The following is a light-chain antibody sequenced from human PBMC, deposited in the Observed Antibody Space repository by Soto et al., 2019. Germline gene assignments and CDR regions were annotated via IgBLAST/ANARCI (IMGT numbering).Light chain of an antibody. CDR2: GAS. CDR3: QRDNYCPLA. V-gene: IGKV3-15*01. CDR1: QGIGNT. Sequence: EIVMTQSPATLSVSPGERATLSCRASQGIGNTLAWYQQKPGQTPRILFYGASTRATGIPARFSGSGSGTEFTLTINSLQSEDFAVYYCQRDNYCPLAFGGGTRVEIK. J-gene: IGKJ4*01.